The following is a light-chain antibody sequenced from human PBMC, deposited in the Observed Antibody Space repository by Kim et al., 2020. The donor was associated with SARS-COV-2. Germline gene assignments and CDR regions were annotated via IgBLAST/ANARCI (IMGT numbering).Light chain of an antibody. J-gene: IGLJ3*02. CDR1: SGSNASND. CDR3: QSYDSSDHGV. V-gene: IGLV6-57*01. CDR2: EDK. Sequence: KTVTISCTRSSGSNASNDGQWYQQRPVSSPTAVIYEDKQRPSGVPDRFSGSIDSSSNSASLTISGLKTEDEADYYCQSYDSSDHGVFGGGTQLTVL.